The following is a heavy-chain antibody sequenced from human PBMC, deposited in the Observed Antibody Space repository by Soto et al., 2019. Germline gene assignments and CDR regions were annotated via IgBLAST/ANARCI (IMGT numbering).Heavy chain of an antibody. Sequence: PGESLKISCQGSGYSFTNSWIGWVRQMPGKGLERMGIIYPGDSDTTYSPSFQGQVTISVDKSINTAYLQWGSLKASDSAIYYCARHLPGPYAIDYWGQGTTVTVSS. CDR3: ARHLPGPYAIDY. D-gene: IGHD2-8*01. CDR2: IYPGDSDT. V-gene: IGHV5-51*01. CDR1: GYSFTNSW. J-gene: IGHJ4*03.